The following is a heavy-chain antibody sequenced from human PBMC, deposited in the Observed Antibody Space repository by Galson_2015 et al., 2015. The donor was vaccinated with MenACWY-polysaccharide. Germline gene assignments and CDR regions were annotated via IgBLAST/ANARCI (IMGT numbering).Heavy chain of an antibody. CDR1: GFSFSTYG. J-gene: IGHJ3*01. V-gene: IGHV3-33*03. D-gene: IGHD2-21*02. CDR2: IWYDGNHK. CDR3: AKSHVVVVTAIQDTNTFDL. Sequence: LRLSCAASGFSFSTYGMHWIRQTPGKGPEWIAVIWYDGNHKYYADSVKGRFSISRDNSKNTLYLQMDSLRAEDTAMYYCAKSHVVVVTAIQDTNTFDLCGQGTMVTVSS.